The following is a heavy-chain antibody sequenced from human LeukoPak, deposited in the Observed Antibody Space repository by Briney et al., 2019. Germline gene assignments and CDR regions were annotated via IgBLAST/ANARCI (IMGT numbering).Heavy chain of an antibody. CDR1: GGSISSYY. V-gene: IGHV4-4*07. CDR2: IYTSGST. D-gene: IGHD5-12*01. J-gene: IGHJ4*02. Sequence: PSETLSLTCTVPGGSISSYYWSWIRQPAGKGLEWIGRIYTSGSTNYNPSLKSRVTMSVDTSKNQFSLKLSSVTVADTAVYYCARGRASGYDIPGYFDYWGQGTLVTVSS. CDR3: ARGRASGYDIPGYFDY.